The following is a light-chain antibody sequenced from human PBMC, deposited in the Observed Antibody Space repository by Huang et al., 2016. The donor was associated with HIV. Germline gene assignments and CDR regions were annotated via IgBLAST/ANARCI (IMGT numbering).Light chain of an antibody. Sequence: EIVMTQSPATLSRSPGERAIVLCRTMQSVNHNLAWYQQKPGQAPRLLIFGASTRATGVPARFNGGGSETEFTLTIDSLQSEDFAVYYCHQYNDWPPWTFGQGTKVEI. CDR3: HQYNDWPPWT. J-gene: IGKJ1*01. CDR1: QSVNHN. V-gene: IGKV3-15*01. CDR2: GAS.